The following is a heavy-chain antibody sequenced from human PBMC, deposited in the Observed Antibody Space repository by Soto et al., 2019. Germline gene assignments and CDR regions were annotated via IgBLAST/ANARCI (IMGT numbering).Heavy chain of an antibody. Sequence: EVQLVESGGGLVLPGGSLRLSCAASGFTFSRYWMHWVRQAPGKGLVWVSRISSYGSDTHYADSVNGRLTISRDNAKNTLYLQMNSLRADDTAVYYCASNYAYAEGYYWYGIDVWGQGTTVTVSS. D-gene: IGHD3-16*01. CDR2: ISSYGSDT. J-gene: IGHJ6*02. CDR3: ASNYAYAEGYYWYGIDV. V-gene: IGHV3-74*01. CDR1: GFTFSRYW.